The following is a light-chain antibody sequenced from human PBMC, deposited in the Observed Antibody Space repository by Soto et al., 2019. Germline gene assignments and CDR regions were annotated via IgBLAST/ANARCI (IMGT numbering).Light chain of an antibody. CDR3: HQYADSPQS. CDR2: AAS. Sequence: EVVLTQSPGTLSLSPGEIATLSCRASQSVSSSFLAWYQQKPGQAPRLLIHAASTGATGSPARFRGSGSGTDFTLTISSLDAEDAAVYFCHQYADSPQSFGQGTKVEIK. J-gene: IGKJ2*01. CDR1: QSVSSSF. V-gene: IGKV3-20*01.